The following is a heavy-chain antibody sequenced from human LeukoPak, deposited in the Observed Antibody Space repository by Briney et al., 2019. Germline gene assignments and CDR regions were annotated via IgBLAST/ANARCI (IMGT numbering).Heavy chain of an antibody. Sequence: SETLSLTCTVSGYSISSGYYWGWIRQPPGKGLEWIGSIYHSGNTYYNPSLKSRVTISVDTSKNQFSLKLSSVTAADTAVYYCARDRGDTATYDYWGQGTLVTVSS. CDR1: GYSISSGYY. CDR2: IYHSGNT. J-gene: IGHJ4*02. CDR3: ARDRGDTATYDY. D-gene: IGHD2-15*01. V-gene: IGHV4-38-2*02.